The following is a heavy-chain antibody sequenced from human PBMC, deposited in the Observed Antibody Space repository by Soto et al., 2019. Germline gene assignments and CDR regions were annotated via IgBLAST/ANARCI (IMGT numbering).Heavy chain of an antibody. J-gene: IGHJ5*02. D-gene: IGHD4-17*01. CDR1: GYTFTSYD. CDR2: MNPNSGNT. Sequence: QVQLVQSGAEVKKPGASVKVSCKASGYTFTSYDINWVRQATGQGLEYLGWMNPNSGNTAYVQKFQGRVTMTCDTSITTAYMELSSLRSEDTAVYFCARGIKYGAYSRWFDPWGPGTLVTVSA. CDR3: ARGIKYGAYSRWFDP. V-gene: IGHV1-8*01.